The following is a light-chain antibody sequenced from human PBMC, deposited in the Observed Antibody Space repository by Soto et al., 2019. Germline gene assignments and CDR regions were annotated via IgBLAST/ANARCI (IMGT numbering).Light chain of an antibody. CDR1: QSVSSNN. J-gene: IGKJ2*01. CDR2: DAS. Sequence: EIVLTQSPGALSLSPGERATLSCRASQSVSSNNLAWYQQKPGQAPRLLINDASRRTTGIQNRFSGSGSGTDFSLTISRLEPDDFAVFYCQQYGSSPRTFGRGPRWIS. V-gene: IGKV3-20*01. CDR3: QQYGSSPRT.